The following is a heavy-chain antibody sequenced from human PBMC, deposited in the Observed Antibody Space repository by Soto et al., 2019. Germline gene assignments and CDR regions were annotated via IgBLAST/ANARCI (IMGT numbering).Heavy chain of an antibody. CDR1: GGSISSGGYY. D-gene: IGHD3-22*01. Sequence: PSETLSLTCTVSGGSISSGGYYWSWIRQHPGKGLEWIGYIYYSGSTYYNPSLKSRVTISVDTSKNQFSLKLSSVTAADTAVYYCSRVVVVITTGLVDYWGQGTLVTVSS. CDR2: IYYSGST. V-gene: IGHV4-31*03. CDR3: SRVVVVITTGLVDY. J-gene: IGHJ4*02.